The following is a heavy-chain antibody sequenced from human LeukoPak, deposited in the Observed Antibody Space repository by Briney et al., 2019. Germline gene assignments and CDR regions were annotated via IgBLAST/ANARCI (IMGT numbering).Heavy chain of an antibody. D-gene: IGHD2-15*01. CDR3: ARTNKPEVAATEGYFDY. CDR2: IYTSGST. V-gene: IGHV4-61*02. Sequence: SETLSLTCTVSGGSISSGSYYWSWIRQPAGKGLEWIGRIYTSGSTNYNPSLKSRVTISVVTSKNQFSLKLSSVTAADTAVYYCARTNKPEVAATEGYFDYWGQGTLVTVSS. CDR1: GGSISSGSYY. J-gene: IGHJ4*02.